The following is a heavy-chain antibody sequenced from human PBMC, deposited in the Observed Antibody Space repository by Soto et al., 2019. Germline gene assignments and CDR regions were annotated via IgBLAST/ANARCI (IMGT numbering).Heavy chain of an antibody. D-gene: IGHD2-8*01. CDR3: ARLACTNGVCFYGMDV. CDR1: GYSFTSYW. J-gene: IGHJ6*02. Sequence: ADSLKISCKGSGYSFTSYWIGWVRQMPGKGLEWMGIIYPGDSDTRYSPSFQGQVTISADKSISTAYLQWSSLTASDTAMYYCARLACTNGVCFYGMDVWGQGTTVTVSS. CDR2: IYPGDSDT. V-gene: IGHV5-51*01.